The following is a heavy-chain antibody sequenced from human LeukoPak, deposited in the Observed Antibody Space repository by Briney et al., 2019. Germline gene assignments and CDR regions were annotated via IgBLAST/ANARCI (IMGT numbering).Heavy chain of an antibody. CDR2: ISSRSYG. D-gene: IGHD2-21*02. V-gene: IGHV3-21*01. Sequence: PGGSLRLSCAASGFTFSTSGMNWVRQAPGKGLEWVASISSRSYGYYADAVKGRLTISRDNARNSLYLQMNSLRAEDTALYYCARGGGDIPIDSWGQGTLVAVSS. CDR3: ARGGGDIPIDS. CDR1: GFTFSTSG. J-gene: IGHJ4*02.